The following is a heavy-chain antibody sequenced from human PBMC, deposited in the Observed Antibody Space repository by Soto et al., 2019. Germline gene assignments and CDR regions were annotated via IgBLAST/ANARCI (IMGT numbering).Heavy chain of an antibody. CDR3: AKGDSSSWYGVYYYYGMDV. CDR2: ISYDGSNK. D-gene: IGHD6-13*01. CDR1: GFTFSSYG. Sequence: PGGSLRLSCAASGFTFSSYGMHWVRQAPGKGLEWVAVISYDGSNKYYADSVKGRFTISRDNSKNTLYLQMNSLRAEDTAVYYCAKGDSSSWYGVYYYYGMDVWGQGTTVTV. V-gene: IGHV3-30*18. J-gene: IGHJ6*02.